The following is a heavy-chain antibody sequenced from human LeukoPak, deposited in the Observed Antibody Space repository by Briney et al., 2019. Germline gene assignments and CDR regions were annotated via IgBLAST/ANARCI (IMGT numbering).Heavy chain of an antibody. J-gene: IGHJ3*02. CDR1: GFTFSSYA. CDR3: ARDAASDAFDI. D-gene: IGHD2-15*01. CDR2: IYHSGST. V-gene: IGHV4-38-2*02. Sequence: GSLRLSCAASGFTFSSYAMSWVRQAPGKGLEWIGSIYHSGSTYYNPSLKSRVTISVDTSKNQFSLKLSSVTAADTAVYYCARDAASDAFDIWGQGTMVTVSS.